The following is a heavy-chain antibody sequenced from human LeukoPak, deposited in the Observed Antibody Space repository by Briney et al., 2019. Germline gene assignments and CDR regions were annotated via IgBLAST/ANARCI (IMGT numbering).Heavy chain of an antibody. CDR3: ARSYSNHLFGMDV. Sequence: GGSLRLSCAASGFTFSSYYMTWVRQAPGKGLEWVSVIYSGGSTYYADSVKGRVAISRDNSKNTVFLQMNSVRAEDTAVYYCARSYSNHLFGMDVWGQGTTVTVSS. CDR1: GFTFSSYY. D-gene: IGHD4-11*01. CDR2: IYSGGST. J-gene: IGHJ6*02. V-gene: IGHV3-66*01.